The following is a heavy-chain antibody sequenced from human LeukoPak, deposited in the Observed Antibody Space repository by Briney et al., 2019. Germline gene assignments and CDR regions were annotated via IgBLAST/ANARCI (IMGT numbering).Heavy chain of an antibody. CDR3: ALDWGAAATRWFDP. J-gene: IGHJ5*02. V-gene: IGHV4-34*01. D-gene: IGHD2-2*01. Sequence: SETLSLTCAVYGGSFSGYYWSWIRQPPGKGLEWIGEINHSGSTNYNPSLKSRVTISVDTSKNQFSLKLSSVTAADTAVYYCALDWGAAATRWFDPWGQGTLVTVSS. CDR2: INHSGST. CDR1: GGSFSGYY.